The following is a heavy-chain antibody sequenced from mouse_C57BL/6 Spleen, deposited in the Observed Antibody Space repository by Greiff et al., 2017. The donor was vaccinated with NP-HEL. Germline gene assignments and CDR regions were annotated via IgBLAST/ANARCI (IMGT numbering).Heavy chain of an antibody. V-gene: IGHV1-85*01. CDR3: ATIYYGYDGYAMDY. CDR1: GYTFTSYD. J-gene: IGHJ4*01. CDR2: IYPRDGST. Sequence: QVQLQQSGPELVKPGASVKLSCKASGYTFTSYDINWVKQRPGQGLEWIGWIYPRDGSTKYNEKFKGKATLTVDTSSSTAYMELHSLTSEDSAVYFCATIYYGYDGYAMDYWGQGTSVTVSS. D-gene: IGHD2-2*01.